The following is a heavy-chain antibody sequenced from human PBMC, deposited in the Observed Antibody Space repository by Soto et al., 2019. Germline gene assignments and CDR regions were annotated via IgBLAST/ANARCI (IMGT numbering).Heavy chain of an antibody. CDR2: VESSGST. V-gene: IGHV4-59*01. CDR3: ARGGVTTVVIPKYYYFGLDV. D-gene: IGHD4-17*01. J-gene: IGHJ6*02. Sequence: KPSETLSLTCTVSGGSISSYYWTWVRQPPGKGLERIGYVESSGSTSYNPSLMSRVTISVDTSKNQFSLKLTSVTAADTAVYYCARGGVTTVVIPKYYYFGLDVWGQGTTVTVSS. CDR1: GGSISSYY.